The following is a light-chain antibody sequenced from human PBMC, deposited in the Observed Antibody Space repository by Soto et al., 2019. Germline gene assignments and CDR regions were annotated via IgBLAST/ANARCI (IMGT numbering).Light chain of an antibody. J-gene: IGLJ1*01. CDR2: DVS. CDR1: SSDVGGYNY. Sequence: QSVLAQPASVSGSPGQSITISCTGASSDVGGYNYVSWYQHHPGKAPKLIIFDVSNRPSGISNRFSGSKSGNTASLTISGLQAEDEADYYCISYTSSSLYVFGKGTKLTVL. V-gene: IGLV2-14*03. CDR3: ISYTSSSLYV.